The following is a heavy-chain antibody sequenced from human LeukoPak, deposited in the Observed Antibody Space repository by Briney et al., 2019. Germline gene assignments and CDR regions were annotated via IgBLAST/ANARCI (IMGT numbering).Heavy chain of an antibody. Sequence: ASVKVSCKASGYTFTSYDINGVRQATGQGLEWMGWMNPNSGNTGYAQKFQGRVTMTRNTSISTAYMALSSLISQDTAVYYCARDPVGLWGITILGAAHNNWFDPWGQGTLVTVSS. CDR1: GYTFTSYD. V-gene: IGHV1-8*01. D-gene: IGHD3-3*01. CDR2: MNPNSGNT. J-gene: IGHJ5*02. CDR3: ARDPVGLWGITILGAAHNNWFDP.